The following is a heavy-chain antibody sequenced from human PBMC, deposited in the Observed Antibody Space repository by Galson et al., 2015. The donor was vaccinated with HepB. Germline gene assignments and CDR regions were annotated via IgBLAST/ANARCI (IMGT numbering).Heavy chain of an antibody. CDR3: ARGPVQYSSGWSKNYLDY. CDR1: GFTSGRSA. D-gene: IGHD6-19*01. Sequence: LRFYCAAPGFTSGRSAMSRVRQAQGMGLESVSPHRGRGGSIYHADCVKGRFTISRGNSKNTLYRQTNNLRAEDTAVYYCARGPVQYSSGWSKNYLDYWGQGTLVTVSS. J-gene: IGHJ4*02. V-gene: IGHV3-23*01. CDR2: HRGRGGSI.